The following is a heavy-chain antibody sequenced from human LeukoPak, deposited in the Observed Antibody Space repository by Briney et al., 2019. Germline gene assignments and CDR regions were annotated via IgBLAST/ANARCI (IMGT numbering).Heavy chain of an antibody. V-gene: IGHV3-30*19. Sequence: GGSLRLACAPSGFTFSTFGMHWVRQAPGKGLEWVAVISYDGSNKYYADSVKGRFTISRDNSKNTLYLQMNSLRAEDTAVYYCARDGDSPPGDYWGQGTLVTVSS. D-gene: IGHD4-17*01. CDR3: ARDGDSPPGDY. CDR1: GFTFSTFG. CDR2: ISYDGSNK. J-gene: IGHJ4*02.